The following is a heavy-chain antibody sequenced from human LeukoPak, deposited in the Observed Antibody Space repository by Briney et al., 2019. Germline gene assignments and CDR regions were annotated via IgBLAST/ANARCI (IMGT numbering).Heavy chain of an antibody. CDR1: GGSISSCY. Sequence: SETLSLTCTVSGGSISSCYWSWIRQPAGKGLEWIGRIYTSGSTNYNPSLKSRVTMSVDTSKNQFSLKLSSVTAADTAVYYCARAIDYYDSSGYYYDYWGQGTLVTVSS. CDR3: ARAIDYYDSSGYYYDY. V-gene: IGHV4-4*07. J-gene: IGHJ4*02. CDR2: IYTSGST. D-gene: IGHD3-22*01.